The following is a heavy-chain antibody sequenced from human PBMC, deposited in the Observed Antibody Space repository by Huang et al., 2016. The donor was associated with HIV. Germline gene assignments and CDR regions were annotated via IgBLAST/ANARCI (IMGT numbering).Heavy chain of an antibody. D-gene: IGHD3-9*01. CDR2: VLPRLWRA. CDR3: ASGASYEIWTPYYSGWHYSMDV. CDR1: GGSFQISC. Sequence: QVHLVQSGAEVKKPGSSVRVSCTASGGSFQISCISWVRPAPGQGLAWLGGVLPRLWRANDAQKMSDRVTMTARESTTTVYMDLTSLRPEDTAVYYCASGASYEIWTPYYSGWHYSMDVWGEGTTVTVSS. J-gene: IGHJ6*03. V-gene: IGHV1-69*13.